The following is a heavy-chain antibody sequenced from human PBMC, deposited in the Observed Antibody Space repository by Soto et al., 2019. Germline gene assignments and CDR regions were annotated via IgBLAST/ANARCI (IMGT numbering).Heavy chain of an antibody. V-gene: IGHV4-31*01. CDR3: ARSYGDYRDFAY. CDR2: IYYSRST. Sequence: QVQLQESGPGLVKPSQTLSLTCTVSGGSISSGGYYWSWIRQHPGKGLEWIGYIYYSRSTYYNPSLKSQVTISVDTANNQFSLKLSAVTAADTAVYYWARSYGDYRDFAYWGQGTLVTVSS. D-gene: IGHD4-17*01. CDR1: GGSISSGGYY. J-gene: IGHJ4*02.